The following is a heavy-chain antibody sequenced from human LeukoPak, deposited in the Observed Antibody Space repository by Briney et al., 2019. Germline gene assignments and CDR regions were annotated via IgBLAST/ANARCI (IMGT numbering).Heavy chain of an antibody. J-gene: IGHJ4*02. V-gene: IGHV4-34*01. D-gene: IGHD3-10*01. CDR1: GGSFSGYY. CDR3: ARRTYHGSGSCEY. Sequence: PSETLSLTCAVYGGSFSGYYWSWIRQPPGKGLEWIGEINHSGSTNYNPSLKSRVTISVDTSKNQFSLKLSSVTAADTAVYYCARRTYHGSGSCEYWGQGTLVTVSS. CDR2: INHSGST.